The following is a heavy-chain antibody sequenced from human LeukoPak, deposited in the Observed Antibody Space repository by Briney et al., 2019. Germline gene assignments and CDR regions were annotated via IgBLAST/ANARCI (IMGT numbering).Heavy chain of an antibody. CDR3: ARKRGVGVDRNAFDI. CDR1: RYTFAAYY. J-gene: IGHJ3*02. V-gene: IGHV1-2*02. Sequence: ASVKVSCRTSRYTFAAYYIHWVRQAPGQGLEWMGWVNPNGGGTNYAQKFKDRLTMTRDTSISTAYMELSRVRSDDTAVYYCARKRGVGVDRNAFDIWGQGTMVTVSS. CDR2: VNPNGGGT. D-gene: IGHD1-26*01.